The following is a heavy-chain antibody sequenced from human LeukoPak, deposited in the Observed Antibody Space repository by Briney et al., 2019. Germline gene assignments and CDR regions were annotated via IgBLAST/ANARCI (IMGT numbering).Heavy chain of an antibody. D-gene: IGHD5-18*01. CDR3: AKDLEQYSYGPHFDY. J-gene: IGHJ4*02. CDR1: GFTFSSYW. Sequence: GGSLRLSCAASGFTFSSYWMSWVRQAPGKGLEWVANIKEDGSEKYYMDSVKGRFTISRDNAKNSLYLQMNSLRAEDTAVYYCAKDLEQYSYGPHFDYWGQGTLVTVSS. CDR2: IKEDGSEK. V-gene: IGHV3-7*01.